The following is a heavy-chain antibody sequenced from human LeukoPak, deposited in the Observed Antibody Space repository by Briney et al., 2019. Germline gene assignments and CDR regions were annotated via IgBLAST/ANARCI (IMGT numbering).Heavy chain of an antibody. CDR2: IYHSGGT. CDR1: GGSISSGGYY. CDR3: ARDSCSSTSCYLAFDY. D-gene: IGHD2-2*01. V-gene: IGHV4-30-2*01. Sequence: SETLSLTCTVSGGSISSGGYYWSWIRQPPGKGLEWIGYIYHSGGTYYNPSLKSRVTISVDRSKNQFSLKLSSVTAADTAVYYCARDSCSSTSCYLAFDYWGQGTLVTVSS. J-gene: IGHJ4*02.